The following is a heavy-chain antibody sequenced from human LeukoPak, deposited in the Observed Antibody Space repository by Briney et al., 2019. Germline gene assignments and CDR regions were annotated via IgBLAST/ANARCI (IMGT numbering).Heavy chain of an antibody. CDR1: GFSFSSYW. CDR3: AKGRYCTGGTCTLFHY. Sequence: GGSLRLSCAASGFSFSSYWMHWVRQDPGKGLVWVSRINNGGSSTSYADSVKGRFTISRDNAKNTLHLQMNGLRAEDTALYYCAKGRYCTGGTCTLFHYWGQGTLVTVSS. J-gene: IGHJ4*02. V-gene: IGHV3-74*01. D-gene: IGHD2-15*01. CDR2: INNGGSST.